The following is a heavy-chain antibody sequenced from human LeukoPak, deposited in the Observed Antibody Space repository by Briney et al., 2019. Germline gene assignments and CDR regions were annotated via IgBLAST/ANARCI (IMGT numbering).Heavy chain of an antibody. J-gene: IGHJ6*03. V-gene: IGHV4-39*07. D-gene: IGHD2-15*01. CDR1: GGSIRSSSHY. CDR2: IHYDGTT. Sequence: SETLSLTCTVSGGSIRSSSHYWGWIRQSPGSGLEWIGSIHYDGTTYCNPSLKSRVTLSVDTSKNQFSLKLSSVTAADTAVYFCASVPVAPPAYYYYYMDVWGKGTTVTVSS. CDR3: ASVPVAPPAYYYYYMDV.